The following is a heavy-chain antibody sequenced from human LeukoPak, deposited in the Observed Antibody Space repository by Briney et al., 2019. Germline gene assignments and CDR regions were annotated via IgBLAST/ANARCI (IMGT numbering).Heavy chain of an antibody. V-gene: IGHV1-2*02. CDR1: GCTFTGYY. Sequence: ASVKVSCKASGCTFTGYYMHWVRQAPGQGLEWMGWINPNSGGTNYAQKFQGRVTMTRDTSISTAYMELSRLRSDDTAVYYCARDKSSSDYYYGMDVWGQGTTVTVSS. CDR2: INPNSGGT. CDR3: ARDKSSSDYYYGMDV. D-gene: IGHD6-6*01. J-gene: IGHJ6*02.